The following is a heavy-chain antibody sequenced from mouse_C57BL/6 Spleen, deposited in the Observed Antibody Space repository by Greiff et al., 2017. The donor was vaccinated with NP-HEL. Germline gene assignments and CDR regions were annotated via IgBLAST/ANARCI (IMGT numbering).Heavy chain of an antibody. CDR3: ARGYSNYFYAMDY. CDR2: INPNNGGT. V-gene: IGHV1-22*01. J-gene: IGHJ4*01. CDR1: GYTFTDYN. D-gene: IGHD2-5*01. Sequence: LKQSGPELVKPGASVKMSCKASGYTFTDYNMHWVKQSHGKSLEWIGYINPNNGGTSYNQKFKGKATLTVNKSSSTAYMELRSLTSEDSAVYYCARGYSNYFYAMDYWGQGTSVTVSS.